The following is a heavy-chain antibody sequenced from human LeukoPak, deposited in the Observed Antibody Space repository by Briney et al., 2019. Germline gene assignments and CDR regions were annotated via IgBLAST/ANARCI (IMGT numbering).Heavy chain of an antibody. CDR1: GGSISSYY. CDR2: IYYSGST. J-gene: IGHJ4*02. D-gene: IGHD5-24*01. CDR3: ARAVEMAKILRIWSYFDY. V-gene: IGHV4-59*01. Sequence: SETLSLTCTVSGGSISSYYWSWIRQPPGKGLEWIGYIYYSGSTNYNPSLKSRVTISVDTSKNQFSLKLSSVTAADTAVFYCARAVEMAKILRIWSYFDYWGQGTLVTVPS.